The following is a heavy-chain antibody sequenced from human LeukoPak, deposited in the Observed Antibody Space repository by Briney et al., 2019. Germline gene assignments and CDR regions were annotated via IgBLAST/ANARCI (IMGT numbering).Heavy chain of an antibody. D-gene: IGHD2-21*02. CDR1: GFTISAYG. V-gene: IGHV3-23*01. CDR2: ITYSSGNT. Sequence: GGSQRLSCAASGFTISAYGMSWFRQAPGKGLEWVSAITYSSGNTYYADSVKGRFTISRDNSKNTLYLQMNSLRAEDTALYYCAKDGTGCGGDCYSDYWGQGTLVTVSS. J-gene: IGHJ4*02. CDR3: AKDGTGCGGDCYSDY.